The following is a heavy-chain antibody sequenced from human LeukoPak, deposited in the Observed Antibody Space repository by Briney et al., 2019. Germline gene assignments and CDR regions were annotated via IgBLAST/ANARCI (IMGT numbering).Heavy chain of an antibody. D-gene: IGHD3-3*01. J-gene: IGHJ4*02. CDR3: ARDQYYDFWSGYHTLDY. V-gene: IGHV3-30-3*01. CDR1: GFTFSSYA. CDR2: ISYDGSNK. Sequence: GGSLRLSCAASGFTFSSYAMHWVRQAPGKGLEWVAVISYDGSNKYYADSAKGRFTISRDNSKNTLYLQMNSLRAEDTAVYYCARDQYYDFWSGYHTLDYWGQGTLVTVSS.